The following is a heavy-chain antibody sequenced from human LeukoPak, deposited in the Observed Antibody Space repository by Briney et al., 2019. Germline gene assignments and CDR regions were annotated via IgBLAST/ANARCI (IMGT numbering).Heavy chain of an antibody. CDR1: GFTFSSYG. CDR3: ARDLAWGAFDY. CDR2: VSPPGGGT. Sequence: GGSLRLSCAASGFTFSSYGMNWVRLAPGKGLEWVSGVSPPGGGTYYADSVKGRFTISRDDSRNTLSLQMNSLRVEDTAVYYCARDLAWGAFDYWGQGTLVTVSS. D-gene: IGHD7-27*01. J-gene: IGHJ4*02. V-gene: IGHV3-23*01.